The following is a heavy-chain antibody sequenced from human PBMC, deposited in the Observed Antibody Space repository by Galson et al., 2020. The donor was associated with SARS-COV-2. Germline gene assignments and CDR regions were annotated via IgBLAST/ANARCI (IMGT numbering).Heavy chain of an antibody. CDR1: GGSISSSNW. J-gene: IGHJ6*02. V-gene: IGHV4-4*02. CDR3: ARGSSSWPPLSHGMDV. D-gene: IGHD6-13*01. CDR2: IYHSGST. Sequence: SETLSLTCAVSGGSISSSNWWSWVRQPPGKGLEWIGEIYHSGSTNYNPSLKSRVTISVDKSKNQFSLKLSSVTAADTAVYYCARGSSSWPPLSHGMDVWGQGTTVTVSS.